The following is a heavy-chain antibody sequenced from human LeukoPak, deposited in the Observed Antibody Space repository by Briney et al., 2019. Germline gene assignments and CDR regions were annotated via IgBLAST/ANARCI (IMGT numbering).Heavy chain of an antibody. J-gene: IGHJ1*01. CDR1: GFTFSSYG. Sequence: GGSLRLSCAASGFTFSSYGMHWVRQAPGKGLEWVAVISYDGSKKYYADSVKGRFTISRDNSKNTLYLQMNSLRAEDTALYYCAKEWEQLVRKGYFQHWGQGTLVTVSS. CDR3: AKEWEQLVRKGYFQH. V-gene: IGHV3-30*18. D-gene: IGHD6-13*01. CDR2: ISYDGSKK.